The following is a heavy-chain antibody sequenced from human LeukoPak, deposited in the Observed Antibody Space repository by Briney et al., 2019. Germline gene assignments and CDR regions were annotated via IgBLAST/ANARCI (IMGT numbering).Heavy chain of an antibody. CDR2: IYHSGST. D-gene: IGHD3-10*01. V-gene: IGHV4-38-2*02. J-gene: IGHJ4*02. CDR3: ARESRDYYGSGSYHDY. Sequence: SETLSLTCTVSGYSISSGYYWGWIRQPPGKGLEWIGSIYHSGSTYYNPSLKSRVTISVDTSKNQFSLKLSSVTAADTAVYYCARESRDYYGSGSYHDYWGQGTLVTVSS. CDR1: GYSISSGYY.